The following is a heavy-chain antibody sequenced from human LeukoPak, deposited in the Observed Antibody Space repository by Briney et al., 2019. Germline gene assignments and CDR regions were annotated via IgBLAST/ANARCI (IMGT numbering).Heavy chain of an antibody. J-gene: IGHJ4*02. CDR1: GYTLTELS. Sequence: ASVKVSCKVSGYTLTELSMHWVRQAPGKKLEWMGGFDPQDGETIYAQKFQGRVTMTEDTSTDTAYMELSSLRSEDTAVYYCATVGVVGDTAMVPHFDYWGQGTLVTVSS. D-gene: IGHD5-18*01. V-gene: IGHV1-24*01. CDR3: ATVGVVGDTAMVPHFDY. CDR2: FDPQDGET.